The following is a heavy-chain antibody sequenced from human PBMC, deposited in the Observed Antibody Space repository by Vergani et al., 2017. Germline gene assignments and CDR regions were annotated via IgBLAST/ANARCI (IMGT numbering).Heavy chain of an antibody. CDR1: GFTFSSYS. Sequence: EVQLVESGGGLVQPGGSLKLSCAASGFTFSSYSMNWVRQAPGKGLEWVSSISSSSSYIYYADSVTGRFTISSDNAKNSLYLQMNSLRAEDTAVYYCAIISYGSSLFFWGQGTMVTVSS. CDR3: AIISYGSSLFF. J-gene: IGHJ3*01. CDR2: ISSSSSYI. D-gene: IGHD6-13*01. V-gene: IGHV3-21*01.